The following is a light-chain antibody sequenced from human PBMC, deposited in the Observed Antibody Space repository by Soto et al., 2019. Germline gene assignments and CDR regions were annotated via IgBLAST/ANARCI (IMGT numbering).Light chain of an antibody. J-gene: IGKJ5*01. V-gene: IGKV3-20*01. CDR3: QEYDSLPPT. CDR2: GAS. Sequence: EIVSAQSPGTLSLSPGERATLSCRASQSVNSRLAWYQHKPGQPPRLLIYGASSRATGIPDRFSGSGSGTDFTLTISSLQPEDIATYYCQEYDSLPPTFGQGTRLEIK. CDR1: QSVNSR.